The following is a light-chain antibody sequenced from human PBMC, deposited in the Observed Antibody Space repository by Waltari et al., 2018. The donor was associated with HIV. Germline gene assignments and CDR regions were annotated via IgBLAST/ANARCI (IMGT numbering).Light chain of an antibody. CDR1: QNIGKD. V-gene: IGKV1-39*01. J-gene: IGKJ3*01. Sequence: DIQMTQSPSSLSASVEDRITITCRTSQNIGKDLNWYQQKPGTAPKVLIFAASSLHSGVPSRFSGSGSGTDFTLTISSLQPEDFATYYCQQTYLTTFTFGPGTNVDFK. CDR3: QQTYLTTFT. CDR2: AAS.